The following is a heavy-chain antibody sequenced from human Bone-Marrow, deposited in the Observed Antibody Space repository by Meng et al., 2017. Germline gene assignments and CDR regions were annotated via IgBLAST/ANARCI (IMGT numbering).Heavy chain of an antibody. J-gene: IGHJ4*02. CDR3: ATDWRAVAGTMPGIFDY. Sequence: QVQLVQSGAEVKKPGASVKVACKVSGYPLTELSMHWVRQAPGKGLEWMGGFDPEDGETIYAQKFQGRVTMTEDTSTDTAYMELSSLRSEDTAVYYCATDWRAVAGTMPGIFDYWGQGTLVTVSS. D-gene: IGHD6-19*01. V-gene: IGHV1-24*01. CDR1: GYPLTELS. CDR2: FDPEDGET.